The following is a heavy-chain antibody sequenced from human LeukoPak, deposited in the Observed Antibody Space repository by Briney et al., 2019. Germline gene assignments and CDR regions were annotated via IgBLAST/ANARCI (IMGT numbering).Heavy chain of an antibody. V-gene: IGHV3-30*02. D-gene: IGHD3-10*01. CDR1: GFIFSSSG. CDR2: IWYDGSNK. CDR3: AKGIPTDSQTYYYGSGSYLY. Sequence: PGGSLRLSCAASGFIFSSSGMHWVRQTPDKGLEWVGIIWYDGSNKYYADSVKGRFTISRDNSKNTLYLQMNSLRAEDTAVYYCAKGIPTDSQTYYYGSGSYLYWGQGTLVTVSS. J-gene: IGHJ4*02.